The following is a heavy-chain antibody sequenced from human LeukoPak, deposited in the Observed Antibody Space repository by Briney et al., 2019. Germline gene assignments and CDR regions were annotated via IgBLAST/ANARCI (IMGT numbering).Heavy chain of an antibody. D-gene: IGHD3-3*01. J-gene: IGHJ4*02. CDR1: EYTLTELS. CDR3: AVMSLQYDDFWRLAY. Sequence: ASVKVSCKVSEYTLTELSLHWVRQAPGKGLEWMGGFDPEDGETIYTEKLQGRVTMTEDTSKDTAYMELSSLRSEHTAVYYCAVMSLQYDDFWRLAYWGQGTLVTVSS. V-gene: IGHV1-24*01. CDR2: FDPEDGET.